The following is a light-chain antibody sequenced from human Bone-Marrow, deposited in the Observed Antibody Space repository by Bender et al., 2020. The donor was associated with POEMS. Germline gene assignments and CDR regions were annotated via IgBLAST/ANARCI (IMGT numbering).Light chain of an antibody. CDR3: QLWDNDSDHWV. CDR1: NIGSTS. CDR2: DDD. Sequence: SYELTQPPSVSVAPGQTARITCGGNNIGSTSVHWYQQKPGQAPVLVVYDDDDRPSGIPERFSGSKSGNTATLTLSRVEAGDEADYYCQLWDNDSDHWVFGGGTKLTVL. J-gene: IGLJ3*02. V-gene: IGLV3-21*02.